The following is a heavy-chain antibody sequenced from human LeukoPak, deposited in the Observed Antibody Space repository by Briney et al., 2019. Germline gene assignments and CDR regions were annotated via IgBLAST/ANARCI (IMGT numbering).Heavy chain of an antibody. Sequence: GGSLRLSCAASGFTFSDYYMSWIRQAPGKGLEWVSYISSSGSTIYYADSVKGRFTISRDNAKNSLYLQMNSLRAEDTAVYYCAKGVYGVVPAASPFDYWGQGTLVTVSS. CDR3: AKGVYGVVPAASPFDY. CDR1: GFTFSDYY. D-gene: IGHD2-2*01. CDR2: ISSSGSTI. J-gene: IGHJ4*02. V-gene: IGHV3-11*04.